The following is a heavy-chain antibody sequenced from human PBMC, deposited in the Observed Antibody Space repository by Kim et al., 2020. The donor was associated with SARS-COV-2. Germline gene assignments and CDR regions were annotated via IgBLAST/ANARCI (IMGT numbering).Heavy chain of an antibody. CDR3: ARGHTVVVPSPILGLGPIYYYYNMDV. CDR2: INHSGGT. V-gene: IGHV4-34*01. Sequence: WIRQPPGKGLEWIGEINHSGGTNYSPSLKSRVAMSVDTSKNQFSLRLRSVTAADTAVYYCARGHTVVVPSPILGLGPIYYYYNMDVWGRGTKVTV. J-gene: IGHJ6*03. D-gene: IGHD2-2*01.